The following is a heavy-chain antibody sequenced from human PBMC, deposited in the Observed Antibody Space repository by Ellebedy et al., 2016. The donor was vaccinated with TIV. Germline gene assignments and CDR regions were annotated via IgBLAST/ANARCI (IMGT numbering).Heavy chain of an antibody. D-gene: IGHD3-16*01. Sequence: GESLKISCKGSGYSFTNYWIAWVRQTPGKGLEWMGIIYPGDSDTRYSPSFQGQVTISADKSISTAYLHWSSLKAADTAMYYCARGAGGSRSTEYFQHWGQGTLVTVSS. V-gene: IGHV5-51*01. CDR1: GYSFTNYW. J-gene: IGHJ1*01. CDR3: ARGAGGSRSTEYFQH. CDR2: IYPGDSDT.